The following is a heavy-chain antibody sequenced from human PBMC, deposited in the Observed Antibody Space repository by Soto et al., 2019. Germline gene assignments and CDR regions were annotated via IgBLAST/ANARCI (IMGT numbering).Heavy chain of an antibody. J-gene: IGHJ6*02. CDR3: AKDLFTEGLYYYYGMDV. CDR2: ISYDGSNK. V-gene: IGHV3-30*18. Sequence: LRLSFAASGFTFSSYGMHWVRQAPGKGLEWVAVISYDGSNKYYADSVKGRFTISRDNSKNTLYLQMNSLRAEDTAVYYCAKDLFTEGLYYYYGMDVWGQGTTVTVSS. CDR1: GFTFSSYG.